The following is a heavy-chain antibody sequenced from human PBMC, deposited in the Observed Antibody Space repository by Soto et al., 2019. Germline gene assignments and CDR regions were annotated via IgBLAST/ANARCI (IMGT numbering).Heavy chain of an antibody. Sequence: GESLKISCKGSGYSFTSYWIGCVRQMPGKGLEWMGIIYPGDSDTRYSPSFQGQVNISADKSISTAYLQWRSLKASDTAMYYCARHEVHDSSGYYYSVAEYWGKGTLVTVSS. V-gene: IGHV5-51*01. CDR2: IYPGDSDT. CDR3: ARHEVHDSSGYYYSVAEY. CDR1: GYSFTSYW. D-gene: IGHD3-22*01. J-gene: IGHJ4*02.